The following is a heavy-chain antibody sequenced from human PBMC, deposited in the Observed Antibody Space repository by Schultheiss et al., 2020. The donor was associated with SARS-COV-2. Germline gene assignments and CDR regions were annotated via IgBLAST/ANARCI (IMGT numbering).Heavy chain of an antibody. V-gene: IGHV3-48*04. J-gene: IGHJ4*02. CDR2: ISSSSGTI. CDR1: GFTFSSYS. D-gene: IGHD5-18*01. Sequence: GGSLRLSCAASGFTFSSYSMNWVRQAPGKGLEWVSYISSSSGTIYYADSVKGRFTISRDNAKNTLYLQMKSLRGEDTAVYYCARDIAAMAFYFDYWGQGTLVTVAS. CDR3: ARDIAAMAFYFDY.